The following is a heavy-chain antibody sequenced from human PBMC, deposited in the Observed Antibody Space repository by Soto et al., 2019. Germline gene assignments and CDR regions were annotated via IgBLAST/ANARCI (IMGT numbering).Heavy chain of an antibody. CDR1: GSTFSSYA. Sequence: VQLLESGGGLVQPGGSLRLSCAASGSTFSSYAMSWVRQAPGKGLEWVSVISGSGDSTYYADSVRGRFTISRDNSKNTLYLQMNSLRAEDTAVYYCAKDRDGAAAGPTKFYGMDVWGQGTTVTVSS. V-gene: IGHV3-23*01. CDR2: ISGSGDST. D-gene: IGHD6-13*01. CDR3: AKDRDGAAAGPTKFYGMDV. J-gene: IGHJ6*02.